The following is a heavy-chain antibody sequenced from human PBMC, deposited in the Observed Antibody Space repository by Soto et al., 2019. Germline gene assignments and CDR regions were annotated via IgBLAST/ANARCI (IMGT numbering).Heavy chain of an antibody. Sequence: QITLKESGPTLVKPTQTLTLTCTFSGFSLSTSGVGVGWIRQPPGKALEWVALIYWDDAKEYSPSLKRRLTITKDTPKNQGALTMTNMDPVDTATYDCAHKGGGDRILDYWGQGTLVTVSS. CDR1: GFSLSTSGVG. CDR3: AHKGGGDRILDY. J-gene: IGHJ4*02. V-gene: IGHV2-5*02. D-gene: IGHD3-16*01. CDR2: IYWDDAK.